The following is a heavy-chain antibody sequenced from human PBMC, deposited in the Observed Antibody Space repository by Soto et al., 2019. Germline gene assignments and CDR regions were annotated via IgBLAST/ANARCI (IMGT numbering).Heavy chain of an antibody. CDR2: IYHSGST. D-gene: IGHD5-12*01. CDR3: ARRRGFPSYYGMDV. Sequence: QLQLQESGSGLVKPSQTLSLTCAVSGGSISSGGYSWSWIRQPPGKGLEWIGYIYHSGSTYYNPSLTSRVTISVDRSKNQFSLKLSSVTAADTAVYYCARRRGFPSYYGMDVWGQGTTVTVSS. V-gene: IGHV4-30-2*01. CDR1: GGSISSGGYS. J-gene: IGHJ6*02.